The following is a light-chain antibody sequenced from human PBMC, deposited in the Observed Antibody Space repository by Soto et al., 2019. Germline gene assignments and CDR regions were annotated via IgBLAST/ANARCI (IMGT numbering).Light chain of an antibody. CDR2: AAT. V-gene: IGKV1-16*02. CDR1: QDISNF. Sequence: DIQMTQSPSSLSASVGDRVTITCRASQDISNFVVWFQQRPGKAPRSLIYAATILQSGVPSKFSGSGSGTEFSLTITTLQPEDLAPYYCQHYYSYPPTFGPGTKVDFK. J-gene: IGKJ3*01. CDR3: QHYYSYPPT.